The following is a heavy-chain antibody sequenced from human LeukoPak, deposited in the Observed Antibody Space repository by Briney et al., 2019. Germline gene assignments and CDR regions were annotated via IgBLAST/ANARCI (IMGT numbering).Heavy chain of an antibody. J-gene: IGHJ4*02. CDR1: GFTFSSYA. CDR3: ARDQKGLRYFDWSGFDY. Sequence: GALSLSSAASGFTFSSYAMHWVRQAPGKGQEGVAVISYDGSNKYYADSVKGRFTISRDNSKNTLYLQMNSLRAEDTAVYYCARDQKGLRYFDWSGFDYWGQGTLVTVSS. CDR2: ISYDGSNK. D-gene: IGHD3-9*01. V-gene: IGHV3-30-3*01.